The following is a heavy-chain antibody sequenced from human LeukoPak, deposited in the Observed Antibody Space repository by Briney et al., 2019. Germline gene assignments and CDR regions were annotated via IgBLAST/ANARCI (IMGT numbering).Heavy chain of an antibody. CDR3: AREASGYYRDF. V-gene: IGHV3-33*01. CDR1: GFTFSSHG. Sequence: GTFLRLSCAASGFTFSSHGMHWVRQAPGKGLDWVAVIWYDGSKTLYADSVKGRFTISRDDSKNTLYLQMNSLRAEDTAVYYCAREASGYYRDFWGQGTLVTVSS. CDR2: IWYDGSKT. D-gene: IGHD3-3*01. J-gene: IGHJ4*02.